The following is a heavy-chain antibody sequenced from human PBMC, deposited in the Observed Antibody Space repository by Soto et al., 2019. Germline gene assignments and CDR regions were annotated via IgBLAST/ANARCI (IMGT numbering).Heavy chain of an antibody. V-gene: IGHV4-30-2*01. D-gene: IGHD1-1*01. Sequence: QLQLQESGSGLVRPSQTLSLTCAVSGGSISSGGYSWNWIRQPPGKGLEWIAYIYHSGSTLYTPSLKSRVTISVEKSKTQLSLTLPSVPAAETAVYYCARDQLEGNWFDPWGQGALVTVSS. CDR1: GGSISSGGYS. CDR3: ARDQLEGNWFDP. CDR2: IYHSGST. J-gene: IGHJ5*02.